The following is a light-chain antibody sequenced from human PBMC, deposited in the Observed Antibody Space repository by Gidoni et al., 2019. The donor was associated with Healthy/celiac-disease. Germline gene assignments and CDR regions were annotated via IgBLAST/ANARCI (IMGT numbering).Light chain of an antibody. V-gene: IGKV1-5*03. CDR1: QSISSW. Sequence: IQMTQSPSTLSASVGDRVTITCRASQSISSWLAWYQQKPGKAPKLLIYKASSLESGVPSRFSGSGSGTEFTLTISSLQPDDFATYYCQQYNSYPYTFXXXTKLEIK. CDR2: KAS. CDR3: QQYNSYPYT. J-gene: IGKJ2*01.